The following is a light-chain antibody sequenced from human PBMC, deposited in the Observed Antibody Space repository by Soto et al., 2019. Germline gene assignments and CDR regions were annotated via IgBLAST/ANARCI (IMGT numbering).Light chain of an antibody. J-gene: IGLJ3*02. CDR1: SSDVGGYNY. CDR3: SSYTSGSTGV. V-gene: IGLV2-14*01. Sequence: QSALTQPASVSGSPRQSITISCTGTSSDVGGYNYVSWYQQHPGKAPKLMIYEVNNRPSGVSNRFSGSKSGNTASLTVSGLQAEDEADYYCSSYTSGSTGVFGGGTKLTVL. CDR2: EVN.